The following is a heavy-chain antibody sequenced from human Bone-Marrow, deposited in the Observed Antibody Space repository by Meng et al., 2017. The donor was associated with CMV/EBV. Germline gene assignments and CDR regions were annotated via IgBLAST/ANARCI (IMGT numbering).Heavy chain of an antibody. D-gene: IGHD2-21*01. CDR3: AHSPGDPYCGGDCYIWFDP. V-gene: IGHV2-5*01. CDR1: GFSLSTSGVG. J-gene: IGHJ5*02. CDR2: IYWNDDK. Sequence: PTLVKPTQTLTLTCTFSGFSLSTSGVGVGWIRQPPGKALEWLALIYWNDDKRYSPSLTSRLTITKDTSKNQVVLTMTNMDPVDTATYYCAHSPGDPYCGGDCYIWFDPWGRGTMVTLL.